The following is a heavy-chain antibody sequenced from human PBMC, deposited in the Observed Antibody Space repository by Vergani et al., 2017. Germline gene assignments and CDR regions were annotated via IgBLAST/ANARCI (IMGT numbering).Heavy chain of an antibody. J-gene: IGHJ6*02. Sequence: QVQLVQSGAEVKKPGASVKVSCTASGYTFTSYGISWVRQAPGQGLEWMGWISAYNGNTNYAQKLQGRVTMTTDTSTSTAYMELRSLRSDDTAVYYCARDPDIVVVPAAPYYYYYYGMDVWGQRTTVTVSS. D-gene: IGHD2-2*01. V-gene: IGHV1-18*04. CDR2: ISAYNGNT. CDR1: GYTFTSYG. CDR3: ARDPDIVVVPAAPYYYYYYGMDV.